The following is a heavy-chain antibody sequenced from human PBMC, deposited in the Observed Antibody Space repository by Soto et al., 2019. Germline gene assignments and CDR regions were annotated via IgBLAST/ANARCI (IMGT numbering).Heavy chain of an antibody. CDR2: ISSNGGST. J-gene: IGHJ6*03. D-gene: IGHD2-15*01. Sequence: EVQLVESGGGLVQPGGSLRLSCAASGFTFSSYAMHWVRQAPGKGLEYVSAISSNGGSTYYANSVKGRFTISRDNSKNTLYLQMGRLRAEDMAVYYCARGGHCSGGSCYRHMDVWGKGTTVTVSS. V-gene: IGHV3-64*01. CDR1: GFTFSSYA. CDR3: ARGGHCSGGSCYRHMDV.